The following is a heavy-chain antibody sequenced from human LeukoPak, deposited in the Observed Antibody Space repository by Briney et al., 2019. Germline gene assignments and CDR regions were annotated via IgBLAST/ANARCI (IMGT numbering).Heavy chain of an antibody. D-gene: IGHD3-22*01. CDR2: IYYSGST. V-gene: IGHV4-59*08. CDR1: GGSISSYY. CDR3: ARLGYDSSGYYYNGSPISY. Sequence: SETLSLTCTVSGGSISSYYWSWIRQPPGKGLEWIGYIYYSGSTNYNPSLKSRVTISVDTSKNQFSLKLSSVTAADTAVYYCARLGYDSSGYYYNGSPISYWGQGTLVTVSS. J-gene: IGHJ4*02.